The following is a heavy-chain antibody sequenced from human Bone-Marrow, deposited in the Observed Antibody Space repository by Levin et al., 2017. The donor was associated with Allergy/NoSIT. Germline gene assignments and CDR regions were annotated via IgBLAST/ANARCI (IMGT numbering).Heavy chain of an antibody. CDR2: IYYSGST. Sequence: GSLRLSCTVSGGSISSSSYYWGWIRQPPGKGLEWIGSIYYSGSTYYNPSLKSRVTISVDMSKNQFSLKLSSVTAADTAVYYCARHTAGTGYYYYYMDVWGKGTTVTVSS. J-gene: IGHJ6*03. V-gene: IGHV4-39*01. CDR3: ARHTAGTGYYYYYMDV. D-gene: IGHD6-19*01. CDR1: GGSISSSSYY.